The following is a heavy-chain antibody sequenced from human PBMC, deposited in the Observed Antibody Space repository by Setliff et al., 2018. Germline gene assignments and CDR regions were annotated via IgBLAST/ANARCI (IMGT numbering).Heavy chain of an antibody. CDR1: GGSFDSGTHY. V-gene: IGHV4-61*02. CDR2: IQGTGNT. Sequence: SETLSLTCTVTGGSFDSGTHYWSWIRQPAGKVPEWIGLIQGTGNTNYNPSLQSRATISIDTSKNQISLKITSVTAANTALYSCAGTPARGTTWLSPFDYWGQGIQVTVSS. J-gene: IGHJ4*02. CDR3: AGTPARGTTWLSPFDY. D-gene: IGHD3-9*01.